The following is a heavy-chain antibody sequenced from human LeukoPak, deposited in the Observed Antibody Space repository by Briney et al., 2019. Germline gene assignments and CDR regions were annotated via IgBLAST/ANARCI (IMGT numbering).Heavy chain of an antibody. Sequence: PSETLSLTCAVSGGSFSGYYWSWIRQPPGKGLEWIGEINHSGSTNYNPSHKSRVIISVDASTNQFSLELSSVAAADTAVYYCAREVVVLVGAHMDVWGKGTTVTVSS. CDR2: INHSGST. D-gene: IGHD2-15*01. CDR1: GGSFSGYY. V-gene: IGHV4-34*01. J-gene: IGHJ6*03. CDR3: AREVVVLVGAHMDV.